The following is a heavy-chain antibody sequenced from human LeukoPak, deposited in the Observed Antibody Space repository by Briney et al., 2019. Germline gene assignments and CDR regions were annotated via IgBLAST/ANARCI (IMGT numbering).Heavy chain of an antibody. V-gene: IGHV1-2*02. CDR2: INPNSGGT. CDR3: ARLLGAPH. J-gene: IGHJ4*02. Sequence: ASVKVSCKASGYTFTDYYMHWVRQAPGQGLEWMGWINPNSGGTNYARNFQGRVTMTRDTSITTAYMELSSLRSDDTAVYHCARLLGAPHWGQGALVTVSS. CDR1: GYTFTDYY. D-gene: IGHD1-26*01.